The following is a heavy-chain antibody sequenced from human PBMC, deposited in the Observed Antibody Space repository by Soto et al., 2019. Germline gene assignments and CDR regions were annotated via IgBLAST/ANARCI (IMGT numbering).Heavy chain of an antibody. V-gene: IGHV1-3*04. J-gene: IGHJ4*02. CDR2: IYTDNGNT. CDR1: GYTFTSYA. D-gene: IGHD3-10*01. CDR3: ARGAGGFDY. Sequence: QGKLVQSGAEVRRPGASVKVSCMDSGYTFTSYAVHWVRQAPGQRPEWMGWIYTDNGNTVYSQRFQDRVTFIRDKSATTVSMELSGLRSEDTSVYYCARGAGGFDYWGQGTLVTVSS.